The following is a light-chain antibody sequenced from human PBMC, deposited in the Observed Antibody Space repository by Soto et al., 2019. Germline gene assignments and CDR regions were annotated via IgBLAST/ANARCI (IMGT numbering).Light chain of an antibody. CDR2: SNN. CDR1: SSNIGSNS. J-gene: IGLJ1*01. CDR3: ATWDDSLNAYV. V-gene: IGLV1-44*01. Sequence: QSVLTQPPSVSGTPVQRVTISCSGSSSNIGSNSVNWYHQLPGTAPRLLIYSNNQRPSGVPDRFSGSKSGTSASLAISGLQSEDEADYYCATWDDSLNAYVFGFGTKLTVL.